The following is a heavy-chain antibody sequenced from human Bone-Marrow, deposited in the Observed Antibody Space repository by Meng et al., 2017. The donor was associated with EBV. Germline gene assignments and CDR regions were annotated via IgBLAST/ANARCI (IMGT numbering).Heavy chain of an antibody. J-gene: IGHJ4*02. CDR3: ARNMGDGYNPFDF. V-gene: IGHV4-39*07. D-gene: IGHD5-24*01. CDR2: IYYSGSS. CDR1: GGSISSSNFY. Sequence: QLQLQESGPGLVKPSETLPLTCTVSGGSISSSNFYWGWIRQPPGKGLEWIGTIYYSGSSYNNPSLKNRVTMSVDTSKNQFSLKLSSVTAADTAVYYCARNMGDGYNPFDFWGQGTLVTVSS.